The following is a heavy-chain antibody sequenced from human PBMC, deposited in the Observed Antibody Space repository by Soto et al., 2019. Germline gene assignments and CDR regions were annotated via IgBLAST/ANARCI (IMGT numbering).Heavy chain of an antibody. J-gene: IGHJ4*02. V-gene: IGHV3-33*08. CDR2: IWYDGSNK. CDR1: GFTFSSCG. Sequence: QVQLVESGGGVVQPGRSLRLSCAASGFTFSSCGMHWVRQTPGKGLEWVAVIWYDGSNKYYADSVKGRFTISRDNSKNTLYLQMNSLRAEDTAVYYCARDSSGPLGWGQGTLVSVSS. CDR3: ARDSSGPLG. D-gene: IGHD6-19*01.